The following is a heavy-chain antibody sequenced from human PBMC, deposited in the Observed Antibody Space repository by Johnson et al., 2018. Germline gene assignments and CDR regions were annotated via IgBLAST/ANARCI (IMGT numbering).Heavy chain of an antibody. Sequence: VQLVQSGAEVEKPGASVRVSCKASGYTFTSYDINWVRQATGQGLEWMGWMNPNSINTASAQKVQGRVTMTRNISISTAYMELSSLRSEDTAVYYCARLPRRTRGFDIWGQGTMVTVSS. CDR2: MNPNSINT. CDR3: ARLPRRTRGFDI. CDR1: GYTFTSYD. D-gene: IGHD1-14*01. J-gene: IGHJ3*02. V-gene: IGHV1-8*01.